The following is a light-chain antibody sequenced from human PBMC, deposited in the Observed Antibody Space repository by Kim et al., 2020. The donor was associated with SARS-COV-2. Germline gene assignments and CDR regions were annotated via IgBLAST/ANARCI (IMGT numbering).Light chain of an antibody. CDR2: GAS. CDR1: QRISVS. J-gene: IGKJ2*01. CDR3: QQYNNWPYT. Sequence: SVSPGERATLSGRASQRISVSLAWYQQKPGRAPRLLISGASTRATGIPARFSGSGSGTEFTLSISSLQSEDFAVYYCQQYNNWPYTVGQGTKLEI. V-gene: IGKV3-15*01.